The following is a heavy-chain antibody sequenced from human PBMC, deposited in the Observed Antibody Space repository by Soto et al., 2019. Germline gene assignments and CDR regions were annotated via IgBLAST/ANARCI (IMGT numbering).Heavy chain of an antibody. Sequence: SQTLSLTCVIFVDRVFPTTASCNWTRQSPSRGLEWLGRTYYRSKWYNDYAVSVKSRITINPDTSKNQFSLQLNSVTTEDTAVYFCARDPGGIVGAPFEGWGQGTLVTV. V-gene: IGHV6-1*01. D-gene: IGHD1-26*01. J-gene: IGHJ4*02. CDR3: ARDPGGIVGAPFEG. CDR1: VDRVFPTTAS. CDR2: TYYRSKWYN.